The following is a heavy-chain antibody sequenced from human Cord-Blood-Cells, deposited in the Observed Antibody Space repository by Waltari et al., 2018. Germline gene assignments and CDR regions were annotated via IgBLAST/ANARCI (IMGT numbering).Heavy chain of an antibody. Sequence: QVQLQESGPGLVKPSQTLSLTCTVSGGSISRGDYYWSWIRKPPGKGLEWIGYIYYSGSTYYNPSLKSRVTISVDTSKNQFSLKLSSVTAADTAVYYCARGPTTVTTGGFDYWGQGTLVTVSS. D-gene: IGHD4-17*01. J-gene: IGHJ4*02. CDR3: ARGPTTVTTGGFDY. CDR1: GGSISRGDYY. CDR2: IYYSGST. V-gene: IGHV4-30-4*08.